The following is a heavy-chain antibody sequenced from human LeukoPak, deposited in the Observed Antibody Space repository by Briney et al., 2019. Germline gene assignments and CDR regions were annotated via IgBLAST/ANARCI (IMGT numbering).Heavy chain of an antibody. J-gene: IGHJ4*02. D-gene: IGHD3-22*01. CDR2: IKHDGRDK. Sequence: GGSLRLSCAASGFTFNNYWMTWVRQAPGEGLEWVATIKHDGRDKHYVDSVKGRFAISRDNANNSVHLQMNSLRAEDTAVYFCARSYTASGYYYGVAYWGQGTLVSVSS. CDR3: ARSYTASGYYYGVAY. CDR1: GFTFNNYW. V-gene: IGHV3-7*01.